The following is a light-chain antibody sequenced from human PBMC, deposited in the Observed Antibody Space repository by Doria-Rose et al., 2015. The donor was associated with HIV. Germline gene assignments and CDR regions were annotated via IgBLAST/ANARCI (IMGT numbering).Light chain of an antibody. CDR3: HQRSDWPGT. V-gene: IGKV3-11*01. Sequence: EIVLTQSPATLSLSPGERVTLSCRASQSVNNYLARYQLKRGQAPRLLIYDSFNRATGVPARFSGSGSGTHFILSINNFGPEDVAVYFCHQRSDWPGTFGGGTKVEIK. CDR2: DSF. J-gene: IGKJ4*01. CDR1: QSVNNY.